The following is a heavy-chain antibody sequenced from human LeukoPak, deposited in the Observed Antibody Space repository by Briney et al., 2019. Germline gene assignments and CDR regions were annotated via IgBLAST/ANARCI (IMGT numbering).Heavy chain of an antibody. CDR2: ISHIGRT. CDR3: ATGIPVAGTRGPFDY. D-gene: IGHD6-19*01. V-gene: IGHV4-59*11. Sequence: SETLSLTCAVSGDSFSSHYWTWIRQSPGTGLEWIGYISHIGRTNYNPSLKSRVTISADTSKNQFSLKLNSVTAADAAVYYCATGIPVAGTRGPFDYWGQGTPVTVSS. J-gene: IGHJ4*02. CDR1: GDSFSSHY.